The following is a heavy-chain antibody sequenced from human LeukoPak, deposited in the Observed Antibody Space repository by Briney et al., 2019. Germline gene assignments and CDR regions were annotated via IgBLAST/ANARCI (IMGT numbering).Heavy chain of an antibody. V-gene: IGHV3-9*03. Sequence: GRSLRLSCAASGFTFDDYAMHWVRQAPGKGLEWVSGISWNSGSIGYADSVKGRFTISRDNAKNSLYLQMNSLRAEDMALYYCAKDMGAGPYSGSYYAFDIWGQGTMVTVSS. D-gene: IGHD1-26*01. J-gene: IGHJ3*02. CDR3: AKDMGAGPYSGSYYAFDI. CDR1: GFTFDDYA. CDR2: ISWNSGSI.